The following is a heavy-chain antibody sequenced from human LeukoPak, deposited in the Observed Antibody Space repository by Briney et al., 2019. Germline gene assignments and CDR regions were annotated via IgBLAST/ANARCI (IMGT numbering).Heavy chain of an antibody. Sequence: TGESLKISCKGSGYSFTSYWIGWVRQMPGKGLEWMGIIYPGDSDTRYSPSFQGQVTISADKSISTAYLQWSSLKASDTAMYYCARDPSGRFRLVKGYYFDYWGQGTLVTVSS. CDR1: GYSFTSYW. CDR2: IYPGDSDT. CDR3: ARDPSGRFRLVKGYYFDY. V-gene: IGHV5-51*01. D-gene: IGHD3-9*01. J-gene: IGHJ4*02.